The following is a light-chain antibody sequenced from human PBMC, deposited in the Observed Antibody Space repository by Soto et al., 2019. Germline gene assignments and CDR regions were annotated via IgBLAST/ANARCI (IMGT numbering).Light chain of an antibody. Sequence: QSDMTQPPSVSGAPGQRVTIACTGSSSNIGAGYDVHWYQQLPGTAPKLLIYGNSNRPSGVPDRFSASKSGTSASLAITGLQAEDEADYYCQSYDSSLSRYVFGTGTKVTVL. V-gene: IGLV1-40*01. CDR2: GNS. J-gene: IGLJ1*01. CDR1: SSNIGAGYD. CDR3: QSYDSSLSRYV.